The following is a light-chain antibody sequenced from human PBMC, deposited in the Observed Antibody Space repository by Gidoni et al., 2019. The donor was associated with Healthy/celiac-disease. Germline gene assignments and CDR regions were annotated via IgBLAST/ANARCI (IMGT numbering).Light chain of an antibody. V-gene: IGKV1-13*02. Sequence: AIQMTQSPSSLSASVGDRVTITCRASQGISSALAWYQQKPGKAPKLLIYDASSLESGVPSRFSGSGSGTEFTLTISSLQPEDFATYYCQQFNSYPSTFXQXTRVEIK. J-gene: IGKJ5*01. CDR3: QQFNSYPST. CDR2: DAS. CDR1: QGISSA.